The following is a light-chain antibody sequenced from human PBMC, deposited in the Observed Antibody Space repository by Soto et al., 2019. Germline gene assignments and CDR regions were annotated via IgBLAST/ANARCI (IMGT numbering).Light chain of an antibody. CDR1: SGHSSYA. CDR3: QTWGTGIRV. J-gene: IGLJ3*02. V-gene: IGLV4-69*01. CDR2: LNSDGSH. Sequence: QTVVTQSPSVSASLGASVKVTCTLSSGHSSYAIAWHQQQPEKGPRYLMKLNSDGSHTKGDGIPDRFSGPSSGAERYLTISSLQSEDEADYYCQTWGTGIRVFGGGTKLTVL.